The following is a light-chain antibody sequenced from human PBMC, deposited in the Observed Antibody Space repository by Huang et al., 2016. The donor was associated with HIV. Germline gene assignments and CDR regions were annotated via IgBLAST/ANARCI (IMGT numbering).Light chain of an antibody. Sequence: DIVMTQSPLSLPVTPGVPASISCRSSQSLVHANGYSYLDWYLQKPGQSPQVMIYMAAIRAPVLPDEFSGRGSGTNFPLEINRVDAEYVGTYYCMQSLQSLIFGGETRLQIK. CDR2: MAA. J-gene: IGKJ4*01. CDR1: QSLVHANGYSY. CDR3: MQSLQSLI. V-gene: IGKV2-28*01.